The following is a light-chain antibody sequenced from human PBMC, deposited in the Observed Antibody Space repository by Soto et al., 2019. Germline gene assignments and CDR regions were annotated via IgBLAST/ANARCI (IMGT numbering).Light chain of an antibody. V-gene: IGKV1-39*01. Sequence: DIQMTQSPASLSASVGDRVSITCRASQTISSYLNWYQQKPGAAPKLLIYSASTLQSGVPSRFSGSGFGTDCTLTISSLQPADFAVYYCQQTFRTPHTFGQGTKLDIE. CDR2: SAS. CDR3: QQTFRTPHT. CDR1: QTISSY. J-gene: IGKJ2*01.